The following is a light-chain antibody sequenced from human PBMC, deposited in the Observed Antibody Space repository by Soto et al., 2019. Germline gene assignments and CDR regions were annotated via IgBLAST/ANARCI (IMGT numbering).Light chain of an antibody. J-gene: IGKJ1*01. Sequence: TVLTQSPGTLSLSPGERVTLSCRASQSVCSRCLAWYQQKPGLSPRLLIYGASSRATGIPDRFSGSGSGTDFTLTISRLEPEDFAVYYCQHYGTTPWTFGQGTKVGIK. CDR3: QHYGTTPWT. V-gene: IGKV3-20*01. CDR2: GAS. CDR1: QSVCSRC.